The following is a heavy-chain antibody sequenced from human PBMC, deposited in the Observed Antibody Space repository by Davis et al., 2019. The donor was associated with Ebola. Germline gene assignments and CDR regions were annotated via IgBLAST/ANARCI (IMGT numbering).Heavy chain of an antibody. V-gene: IGHV4-59*01. Sequence: MPSETLSLTCTVSADTTNPYYWGWVRQPPGKGLEWIGWILFSGNTNDNPSLRSRLTISVDTSKNQFSLNLSSVTAADTAVYYCVKYSGKYYVYWGQGILVTVSS. J-gene: IGHJ4*02. D-gene: IGHD1-26*01. CDR3: VKYSGKYYVY. CDR1: ADTTNPYY. CDR2: ILFSGNT.